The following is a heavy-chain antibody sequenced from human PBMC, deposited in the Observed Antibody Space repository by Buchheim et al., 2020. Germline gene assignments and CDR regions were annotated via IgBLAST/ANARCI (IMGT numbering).Heavy chain of an antibody. CDR3: ARQGAVADKWGYYYYYYGMDV. Sequence: EVQLVQSGAEVKKPGESLKISCKGSGYSFTSYWIGWVRQMPGKGLEWMGLIYPGDSDTRYSPSFQGQVTISADKSISTAYPQWSSLKGSDTAMYYCARQGAVADKWGYYYYYYGMDVWGQGTT. CDR1: GYSFTSYW. CDR2: IYPGDSDT. V-gene: IGHV5-51*01. J-gene: IGHJ6*02. D-gene: IGHD6-19*01.